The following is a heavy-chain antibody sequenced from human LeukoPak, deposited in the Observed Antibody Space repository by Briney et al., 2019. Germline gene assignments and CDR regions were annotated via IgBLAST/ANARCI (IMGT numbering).Heavy chain of an antibody. CDR3: ATYYYDSSAQRGDDAFDI. CDR2: IKQDGSEK. J-gene: IGHJ3*02. V-gene: IGHV3-7*02. D-gene: IGHD3-22*01. Sequence: GGSLRLSCAASGFTFSSYWMGWVRQAPGKGLEWVANIKQDGSEKYYVDSVKGRFTVSRDNAKKSLYLQMNSLRAEDTAIYYCATYYYDSSAQRGDDAFDIWGQGTMVTVSS. CDR1: GFTFSSYW.